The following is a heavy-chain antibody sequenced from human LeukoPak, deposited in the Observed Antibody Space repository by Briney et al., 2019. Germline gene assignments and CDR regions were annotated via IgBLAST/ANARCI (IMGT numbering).Heavy chain of an antibody. CDR1: GFTFSSYW. V-gene: IGHV3-74*01. CDR2: INSDGSST. J-gene: IGHJ4*02. D-gene: IGHD4-17*01. CDR3: ARSPSYGYVDY. Sequence: GGSLRLSCAASGFTFSSYWIHWVRQAPGKGLVWVSRINSDGSSTSYADSVKGRFTISKDNAKNTLYLQMNSLRAEDTAVYYCARSPSYGYVDYWGQGTLVTVSS.